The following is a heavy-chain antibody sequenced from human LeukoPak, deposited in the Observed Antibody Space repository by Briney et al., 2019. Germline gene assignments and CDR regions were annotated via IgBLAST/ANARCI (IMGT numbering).Heavy chain of an antibody. V-gene: IGHV3-21*01. J-gene: IGHJ4*02. D-gene: IGHD5-18*01. Sequence: GGSLRLSCAASGFTFSSYSMNWVRQAPGKGLEWVSSISSSSYIYYADSVKGRFTISRDNAKNSLYLQMNSLRAEDTAVYYCARDRWDSYGPFDYWGQGTLVTVSS. CDR3: ARDRWDSYGPFDY. CDR2: ISSSSYI. CDR1: GFTFSSYS.